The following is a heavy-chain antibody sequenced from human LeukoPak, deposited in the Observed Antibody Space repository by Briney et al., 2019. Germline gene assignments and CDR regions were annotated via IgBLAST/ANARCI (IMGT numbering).Heavy chain of an antibody. CDR2: IYTSGST. J-gene: IGHJ4*02. Sequence: SETLAVNCTVAGGSISGNYWSWIRQPAGKGMEWIGRIYTSGSTNYNPSLKSRVTMSVDTSKNQFSLKLSSVTAADTAVYYCAREGVRGYSYVLGYWGQGTLVTVSS. CDR1: GGSISGNY. CDR3: AREGVRGYSYVLGY. V-gene: IGHV4-4*07. D-gene: IGHD5-18*01.